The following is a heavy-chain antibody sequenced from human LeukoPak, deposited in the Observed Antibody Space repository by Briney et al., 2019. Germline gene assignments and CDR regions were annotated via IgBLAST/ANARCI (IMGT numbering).Heavy chain of an antibody. J-gene: IGHJ4*02. V-gene: IGHV3-53*01. D-gene: IGHD6-6*01. CDR2: IYSGGST. CDR1: GFTVSSNY. CDR3: ARLEYSSSSDYFDY. Sequence: PGGSLRLSCAASGFTVSSNYMSWVRQAPGRGLEWVSVIYSGGSTYYADYGQDRFTISRDNGKNTQYLQMNSLRAEDTAVYYCARLEYSSSSDYFDYWGQGTLVTVSS.